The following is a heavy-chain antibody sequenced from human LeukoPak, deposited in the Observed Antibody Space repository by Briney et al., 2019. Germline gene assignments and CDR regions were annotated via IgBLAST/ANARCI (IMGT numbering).Heavy chain of an antibody. Sequence: PGGSLRLSCAASGFTFSDYYMSWIRQAPGKGLEWVSYISSSGSTIYCADSVKGRFTISRDNAKNSLYLQMNSLRAEDTAVYYCARVDYYGSGSYPDAFDIWGQGTMVTVSS. D-gene: IGHD3-10*01. CDR3: ARVDYYGSGSYPDAFDI. J-gene: IGHJ3*02. CDR2: ISSSGSTI. CDR1: GFTFSDYY. V-gene: IGHV3-11*01.